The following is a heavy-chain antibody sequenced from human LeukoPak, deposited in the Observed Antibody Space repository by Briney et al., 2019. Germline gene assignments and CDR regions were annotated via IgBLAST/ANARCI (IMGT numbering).Heavy chain of an antibody. J-gene: IGHJ5*02. CDR3: ARVGKYVNWFDP. V-gene: IGHV4-34*01. CDR2: INHSGST. Sequence: SETLSLTCAVYVGSFSGYYWSWIRQPPGKGLEWIGEINHSGSTNYNPSLKSRVTISVDTSKNQFSLKLSSVTAADTAVYYCARVGKYVNWFDPWGQGTLVTVSS. CDR1: VGSFSGYY. D-gene: IGHD2-8*01.